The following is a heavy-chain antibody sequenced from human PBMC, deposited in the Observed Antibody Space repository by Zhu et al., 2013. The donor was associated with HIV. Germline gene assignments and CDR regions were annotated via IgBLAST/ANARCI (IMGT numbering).Heavy chain of an antibody. D-gene: IGHD3-22*01. J-gene: IGHJ4*02. Sequence: QVQLVPSGAEVKKPGSSVKVSCKASGGTFSSYAISWVRQAPGQGLEWMGWIIPIFGLANYAQRFQGRVTITADESTSTAYMELSSLRSEDTAVYYCASGTMIVVVSLDYWGQGTLVTVSS. V-gene: IGHV1-69*12. CDR2: IIPIFGLA. CDR3: ASGTMIVVVSLDY. CDR1: GGTFSSYA.